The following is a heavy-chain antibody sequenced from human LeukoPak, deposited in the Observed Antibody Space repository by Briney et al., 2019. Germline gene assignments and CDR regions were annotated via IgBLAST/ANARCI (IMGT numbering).Heavy chain of an antibody. CDR1: GFTFSSYG. J-gene: IGHJ4*02. D-gene: IGHD4-17*01. CDR2: ISGSGGST. Sequence: GGTLRLSCAASGFTFSSYGMSWVRQAPGKGLEWVSAISGSGGSTYYADSVKGRFTISRDNAKNSLYLQMNSLRAEDTAVYYCARESYGDYTVAFDYWGQGTLVTVSS. V-gene: IGHV3-23*01. CDR3: ARESYGDYTVAFDY.